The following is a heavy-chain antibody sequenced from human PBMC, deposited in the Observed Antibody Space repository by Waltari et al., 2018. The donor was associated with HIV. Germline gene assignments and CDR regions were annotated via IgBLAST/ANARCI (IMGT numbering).Heavy chain of an antibody. D-gene: IGHD3-16*01. CDR1: GFPFSDAA. Sequence: VQLVESGGGLVQPGGSLKLTCAASGFPFSDAAVHWVRQASGKGVEWVGHIRTKPYTFATIYAESVKGRFTFSRDDSKNTAYLEMDSLKTEDTAMYYCTTAPGGDYWGQGTLVTVSS. V-gene: IGHV3-73*02. J-gene: IGHJ4*02. CDR2: IRTKPYTFAT. CDR3: TTAPGGDY.